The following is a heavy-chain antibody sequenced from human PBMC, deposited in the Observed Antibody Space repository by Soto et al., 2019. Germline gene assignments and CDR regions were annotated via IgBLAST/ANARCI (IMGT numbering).Heavy chain of an antibody. J-gene: IGHJ3*02. CDR3: ERRRAFSNWDTGADALYI. CDR2: MYYTGRT. CDR1: GGSISSGAYY. V-gene: IGHV4-31*03. Sequence: QVQLQESGPGLVKPSQTLSLNCTVSGGSISSGAYYWSWIRQHPGKGLEWIGYMYYTGRTYYNPSLGSRVIISGDTSKNHVDLTLTSVPAADTAVYYFERRRAFSNWDTGADALYIWGQVQMVTLAS. D-gene: IGHD6-13*01.